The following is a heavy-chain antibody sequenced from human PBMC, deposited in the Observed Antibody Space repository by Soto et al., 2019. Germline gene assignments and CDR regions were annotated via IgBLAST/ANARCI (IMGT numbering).Heavy chain of an antibody. CDR3: ARSMIFGVFDI. V-gene: IGHV4-61*01. CDR2: IYYSGST. Sequence: PSETLSLTCTVSRVSVSSGRYHWSWIRQPPGKGLEWIGYIYYSGSTNYNPSLKSRVTISLDTSKNQISLKLSSVTAADTAVYYRARSMIFGVFDIWGQGTTVTVSS. D-gene: IGHD3-3*01. CDR1: RVSVSSGRYH. J-gene: IGHJ3*02.